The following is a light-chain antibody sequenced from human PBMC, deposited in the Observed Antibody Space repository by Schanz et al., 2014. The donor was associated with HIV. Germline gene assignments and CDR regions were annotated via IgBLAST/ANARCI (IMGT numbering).Light chain of an antibody. CDR1: QSVLYSSNNKNY. CDR3: QQYYATPYT. V-gene: IGKV4-1*01. Sequence: DIVMTQSPDSLAVSLGERATINCKSSQSVLYSSNNKNYLGWYQQKPGHPPKLLIYWASARESGVPDRFTGSGSGTDFTLTISGLQAEDVAVYYCQQYYATPYTFGQGTKLEIK. CDR2: WAS. J-gene: IGKJ2*01.